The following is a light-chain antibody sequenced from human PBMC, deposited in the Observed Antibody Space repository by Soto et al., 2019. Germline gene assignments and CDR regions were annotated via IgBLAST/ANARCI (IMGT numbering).Light chain of an antibody. Sequence: DIQMTQSPSTLSASVGDRVTITFRSSQSVSTWLAWYQQKPGKAPQVLISMASTLESGVPSRFSGSGSGTEFTLTISSLQPDDFATYYCQQYNSHSPWTFGQGTKVDI. CDR2: MAS. CDR3: QQYNSHSPWT. J-gene: IGKJ1*01. CDR1: QSVSTW. V-gene: IGKV1-5*03.